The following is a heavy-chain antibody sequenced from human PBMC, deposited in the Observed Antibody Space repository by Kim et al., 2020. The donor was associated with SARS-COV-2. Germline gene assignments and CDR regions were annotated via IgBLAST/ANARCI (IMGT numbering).Heavy chain of an antibody. V-gene: IGHV3-48*03. CDR1: GFTFSSYE. Sequence: GGSLRLSCAASGFTFSSYEMNWVRQAPGKGLEWVSYISSSGSTIYYADSVKGRFTISRDNAKNSLYLQMNSLRAEDTAVYYCARDDSYGYYYYYYGMDVWGQGTTVTVSS. CDR2: ISSSGSTI. J-gene: IGHJ6*02. CDR3: ARDDSYGYYYYYYGMDV. D-gene: IGHD3-10*01.